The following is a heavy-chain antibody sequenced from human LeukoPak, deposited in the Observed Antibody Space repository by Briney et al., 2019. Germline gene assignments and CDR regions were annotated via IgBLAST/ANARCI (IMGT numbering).Heavy chain of an antibody. V-gene: IGHV3-15*01. Sequence: GGSLRLSCAASGFTFSNAWMSWVRQAPGKGLEWVCRIKSKTDGGTTDYAAPVKGRFTISRDDSKNTLYLQMNSLKTEDTAVYYCTTAAGTPFFDYWGQGTLVTVSS. CDR3: TTAAGTPFFDY. D-gene: IGHD6-13*01. CDR2: IKSKTDGGTT. CDR1: GFTFSNAW. J-gene: IGHJ4*02.